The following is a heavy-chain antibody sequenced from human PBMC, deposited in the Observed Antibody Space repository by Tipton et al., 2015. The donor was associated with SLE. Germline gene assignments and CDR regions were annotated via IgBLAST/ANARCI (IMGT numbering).Heavy chain of an antibody. CDR3: ARLGAGRSVTPDWFDP. CDR1: GYTFAKYW. D-gene: IGHD3-3*01. V-gene: IGHV5-51*03. Sequence: QLVQSGAEVKKPGESLKISCKGSGYTFAKYWIGWVRQMPGRGLEYMGIIYPGDSDTRYSPSFQGQVTISADRSISTAYLQWSSLKASDTAMYYCARLGAGRSVTPDWFDPWGQGTLVTVSS. CDR2: IYPGDSDT. J-gene: IGHJ5*02.